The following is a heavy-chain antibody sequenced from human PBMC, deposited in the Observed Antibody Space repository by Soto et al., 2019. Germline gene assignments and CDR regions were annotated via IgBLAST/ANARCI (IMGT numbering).Heavy chain of an antibody. CDR2: ISGRSGTT. V-gene: IGHV3-23*01. D-gene: IGHD6-13*01. Sequence: WGSLRLSCAASGYTLSSHALRWVRHAPPEGLVWVSAISGRSGTTYYAASVKGRFTISRDNSKNQLYLQMNSLRAEDTAVYDCAKVEMYSSTPYYCGMDCWGQRTTITVSS. J-gene: IGHJ6*02. CDR1: GYTLSSHA. CDR3: AKVEMYSSTPYYCGMDC.